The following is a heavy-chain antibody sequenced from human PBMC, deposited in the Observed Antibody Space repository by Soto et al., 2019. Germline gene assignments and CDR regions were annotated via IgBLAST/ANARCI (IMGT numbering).Heavy chain of an antibody. V-gene: IGHV3-30*04. CDR2: ITRDGYNK. Sequence: QVQLVESGGGVVQPGRSLRLFCAGSGFIFKNYALNWVRQAPGKGLEWVASITRDGYNKYYADSVKGRFTISRDNSRDTLSLQMTALTIEDSSVYYCTKSSGGSSSVGMDYWGQGTRVTVSS. J-gene: IGHJ4*02. CDR1: GFIFKNYA. CDR3: TKSSGGSSSVGMDY. D-gene: IGHD6-6*01.